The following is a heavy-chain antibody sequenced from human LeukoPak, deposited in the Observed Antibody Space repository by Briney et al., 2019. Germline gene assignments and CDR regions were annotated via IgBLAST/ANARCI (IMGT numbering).Heavy chain of an antibody. CDR1: GFTLSDYH. Sequence: GGSLRLSCAASGFTLSDYHMNWVRQAPGKGLEWLSSITTISHYIYYAGAVRGRFAISRDNAKNSLYLQMNSLRGEDTAVYYCARSGGPGTYHQLRYNWFDPWGQGTLVTVSS. V-gene: IGHV3-21*01. CDR3: ARSGGPGTYHQLRYNWFDP. J-gene: IGHJ5*02. D-gene: IGHD3-10*01. CDR2: ITTISHYI.